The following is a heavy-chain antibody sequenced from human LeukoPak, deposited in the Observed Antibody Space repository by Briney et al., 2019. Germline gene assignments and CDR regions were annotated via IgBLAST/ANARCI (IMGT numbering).Heavy chain of an antibody. Sequence: GGSLRLSCAASGFTFSSYSMNWVRQAPGKGLEWVSYISSSSSTIYYADSVKGRFTISRDNAKNSLYLQMNSLRAEDTAVYYCARDHYYFWSGPGDDAFDIWGQGTMVTVSS. J-gene: IGHJ3*02. D-gene: IGHD3-3*01. V-gene: IGHV3-48*01. CDR2: ISSSSSTI. CDR3: ARDHYYFWSGPGDDAFDI. CDR1: GFTFSSYS.